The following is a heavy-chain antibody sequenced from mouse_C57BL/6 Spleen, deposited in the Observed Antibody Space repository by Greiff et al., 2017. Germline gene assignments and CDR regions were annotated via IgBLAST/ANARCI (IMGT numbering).Heavy chain of an antibody. CDR3: ARGGGNYCFDY. Sequence: EVQRVESGGGLVKPGGSLKLSCAASGFTFSSYAMSWVRQTPEKRLEWVATISDGGSYTYYPDNVKGRFTISRDNAKNNLYLQMSHLKSEDTAMYYCARGGGNYCFDYWGQGTTLTVSS. V-gene: IGHV5-4*01. D-gene: IGHD2-1*01. CDR1: GFTFSSYA. J-gene: IGHJ2*01. CDR2: ISDGGSYT.